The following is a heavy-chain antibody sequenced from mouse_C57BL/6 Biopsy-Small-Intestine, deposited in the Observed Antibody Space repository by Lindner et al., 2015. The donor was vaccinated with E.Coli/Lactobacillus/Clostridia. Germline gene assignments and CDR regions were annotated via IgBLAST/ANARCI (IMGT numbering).Heavy chain of an antibody. V-gene: IGHV5-17*01. Sequence: VQLRGVGGGGLVKPGGSLKLSCAASGIIFSDYGMHWVRQAPDKGLEWVAYIISGGSHIYYADTVKGRFTISRDNAKNTLFLQMTGLRSEDTAMYYCARSDGAYWGQGTLVTVSA. D-gene: IGHD2-3*01. CDR2: IISGGSHI. J-gene: IGHJ3*01. CDR3: ARSDGAY. CDR1: GIIFSDYG.